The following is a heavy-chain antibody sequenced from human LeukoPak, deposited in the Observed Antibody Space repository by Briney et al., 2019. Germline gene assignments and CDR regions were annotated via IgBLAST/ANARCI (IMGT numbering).Heavy chain of an antibody. CDR3: AKDRRWFGFDI. D-gene: IGHD3-10*01. V-gene: IGHV4-59*01. Sequence: SETLSLTCNVSGGSITSYYWSWIRQPPGTGLEWIGYIFYSGSTIYNPSLKSRVTMSVDTSKNQLSLKLSSVTAADTAVYYCAKDRRWFGFDIWGQGTMVTVSS. J-gene: IGHJ3*02. CDR2: IFYSGST. CDR1: GGSITSYY.